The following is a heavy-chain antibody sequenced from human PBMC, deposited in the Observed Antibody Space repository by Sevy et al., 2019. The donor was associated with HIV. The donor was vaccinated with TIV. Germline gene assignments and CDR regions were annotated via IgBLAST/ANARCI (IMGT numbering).Heavy chain of an antibody. D-gene: IGHD3-22*01. V-gene: IGHV3-23*01. CDR3: AKDNHYDSRGYYYGMRPSEGAFDI. CDR2: ISGSGGST. Sequence: GGSRRLSCAASGFNFGSYAMSWVRQAPGKGLEWVSAISGSGGSTYYADSVKGRFTISRDNSKKTLDLQMNSLRAEDTAIYYCAKDNHYDSRGYYYGMRPSEGAFDIWGQGTMVTVSS. CDR1: GFNFGSYA. J-gene: IGHJ3*02.